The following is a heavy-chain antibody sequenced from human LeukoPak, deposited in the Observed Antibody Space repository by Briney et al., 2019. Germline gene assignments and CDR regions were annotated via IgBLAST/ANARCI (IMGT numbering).Heavy chain of an antibody. J-gene: IGHJ6*02. Sequence: GGSLRLSCAASGFTFSSYDMHWVRQATGKGLEWVSAIGTAGDTYYPGSVKGRFTISRENAKNSLYLQMNSLRAGDTAVYYRARGSSSSIYYYYGMDVWGQGTTVTVSS. CDR3: ARGSSSSIYYYYGMDV. CDR2: IGTAGDT. V-gene: IGHV3-13*01. D-gene: IGHD6-6*01. CDR1: GFTFSSYD.